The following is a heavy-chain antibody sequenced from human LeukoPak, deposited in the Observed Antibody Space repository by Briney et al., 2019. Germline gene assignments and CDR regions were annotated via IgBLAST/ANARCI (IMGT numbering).Heavy chain of an antibody. D-gene: IGHD3-3*01. J-gene: IGHJ3*02. CDR3: VRNSTIFAVVIINGPFDI. CDR2: IYYSGST. Sequence: SETLSLTCTVSGGSISSSSYYWGWIRQPPGKGLEWIGSIYYSGSTYYNPSLKSRVTISVDTSKNQFSLKLSSVTAADTAVYYCVRNSTIFAVVIINGPFDIWGQGTMVTVSS. CDR1: GGSISSSSYY. V-gene: IGHV4-39*01.